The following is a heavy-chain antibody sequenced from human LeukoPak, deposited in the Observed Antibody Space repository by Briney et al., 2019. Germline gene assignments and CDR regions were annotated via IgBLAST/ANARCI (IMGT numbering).Heavy chain of an antibody. Sequence: SETLSLTCAVYGGSFSGYYWSWIRQPPGKGLEWIGEINHSGSTNYNPSLKSRVTISVDTSKNQFSLQLNSVTPEDTAVYYCARERGPGPYDWFDPWGQGTLVTVSS. CDR1: GGSFSGYY. CDR3: ARERGPGPYDWFDP. J-gene: IGHJ5*02. CDR2: INHSGST. D-gene: IGHD5-12*01. V-gene: IGHV4-34*01.